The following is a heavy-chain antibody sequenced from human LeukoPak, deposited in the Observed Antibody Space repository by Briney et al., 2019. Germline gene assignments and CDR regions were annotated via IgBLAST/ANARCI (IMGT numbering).Heavy chain of an antibody. CDR3: ARARGAVDPSDY. CDR1: GFTFSSYA. CDR2: ISYDGSNK. Sequence: GGSLRLSCTAAGFTFSSYAMHWVRQAPGKGLEGVAVISYDGSNKYYADSVKGRFTISRDNSKNTLYPQMNTLRAEHRPVYYCARARGAVDPSDYWGQGTLVTVSS. D-gene: IGHD6-19*01. V-gene: IGHV3-30*04. J-gene: IGHJ4*02.